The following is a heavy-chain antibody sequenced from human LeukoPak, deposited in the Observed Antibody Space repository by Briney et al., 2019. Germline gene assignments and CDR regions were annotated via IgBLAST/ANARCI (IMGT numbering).Heavy chain of an antibody. V-gene: IGHV1-69*05. CDR2: IIPIFGTA. CDR3: ARSPVIAHAFDI. CDR1: GGTFSSYA. J-gene: IGHJ3*02. D-gene: IGHD3-10*01. Sequence: ASVKVSCKASGGTFSSYAISWVRQAPGQGLEWMGGIIPIFGTANYAQKFQGRVTITTDESTSTAYMELSSLRSEDTAVYYCARSPVIAHAFDIWGQGTMVTVSS.